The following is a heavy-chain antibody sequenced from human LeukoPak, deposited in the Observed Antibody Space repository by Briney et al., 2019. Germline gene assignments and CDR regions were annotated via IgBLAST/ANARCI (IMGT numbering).Heavy chain of an antibody. V-gene: IGHV4-39*07. CDR2: IYHSGST. D-gene: IGHD3-9*01. CDR3: ASLPDYDILTEPDY. J-gene: IGHJ4*02. Sequence: SETLSLTCTVSGGSISSSSYYWGWIRQPPGKGLEWIGYIYHSGSTYYNPSLKSRVTISVDRSKNQFSLKLSSVTAADTAVYYCASLPDYDILTEPDYWGQGTLVTVSS. CDR1: GGSISSSSYY.